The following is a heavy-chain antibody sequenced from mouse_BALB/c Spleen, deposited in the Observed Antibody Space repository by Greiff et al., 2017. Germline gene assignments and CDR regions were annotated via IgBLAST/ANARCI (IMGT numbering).Heavy chain of an antibody. CDR3: ARIYGSSYWFAY. V-gene: IGHV1-18*01. J-gene: IGHJ3*01. CDR2: INPNNGGT. D-gene: IGHD1-1*01. CDR1: GYTFTEYT. Sequence: EVKLVESGPELVKPGASVKISCKTSGYTFTEYTMHWVKQSHGKSLEWIGGINPNNGGTSYNQKFKGKATLTVDKSSSTAYMELRSLTSEDSAVYYCARIYGSSYWFAYWGQGTLVTVSA.